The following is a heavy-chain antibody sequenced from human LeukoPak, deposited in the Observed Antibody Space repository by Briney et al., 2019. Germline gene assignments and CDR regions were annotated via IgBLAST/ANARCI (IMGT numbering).Heavy chain of an antibody. CDR3: AKTLHPVYYDSSGYYFFDY. D-gene: IGHD3-22*01. CDR1: GFTFGSYA. CDR2: ISASGDNT. Sequence: GGSLRLSCEASGFTFGSYAMSWVRQAPGRGLEWVSSISASGDNTYFADSVEGRSAISRDNTRNRLYLQIDSLRADDTAVYYCAKTLHPVYYDSSGYYFFDYWGQGTLVTVSS. V-gene: IGHV3-23*01. J-gene: IGHJ4*02.